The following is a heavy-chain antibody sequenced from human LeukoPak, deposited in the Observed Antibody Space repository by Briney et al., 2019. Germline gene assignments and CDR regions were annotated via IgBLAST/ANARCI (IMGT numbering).Heavy chain of an antibody. Sequence: GGPLRLSCAASGFTFSAYSMSWAPHAPGKGPEWVSSISANSNYIFYTDSMKGPFTTSRDNAQKSLSLQMDSLRTEDTAVYYCASDLPTATTWGQGPLVTVPS. V-gene: IGHV3-21*01. CDR3: ASDLPTATT. J-gene: IGHJ5*02. CDR1: GFTFSAYS. D-gene: IGHD2-21*02. CDR2: ISANSNYI.